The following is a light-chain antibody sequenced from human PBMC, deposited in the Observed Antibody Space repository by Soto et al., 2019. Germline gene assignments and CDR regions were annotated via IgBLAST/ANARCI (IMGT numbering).Light chain of an antibody. J-gene: IGKJ1*01. V-gene: IGKV3-20*01. CDR1: QSVSSSY. CDR2: GTS. CDR3: KQYGSSSWT. Sequence: EIVLTQSPGTLSLSPGERATLSCRASQSVSSSYLAWSQQKPGQAPRLLIYGTSSRATAIPDRFSGSGSGTDFPLTISRLEPEDFAVYYCKQYGSSSWTFGQGTKVDIK.